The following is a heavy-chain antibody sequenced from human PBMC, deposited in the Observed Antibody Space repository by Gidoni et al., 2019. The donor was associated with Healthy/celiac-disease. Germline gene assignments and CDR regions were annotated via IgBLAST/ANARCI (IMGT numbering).Heavy chain of an antibody. D-gene: IGHD3-22*01. CDR1: GFPFSLYA. Sequence: EVQLLESGGGLVQPGGFLRLSCAASGFPFSLYAMSWVRQAPGKGLEWVLAISGSGGSTYYADSVKGRFTISRDNSKNTLYLQMNSLRAEDTAVYYCAKDPKVVVITIFDYWGQGTLVTVSS. CDR2: ISGSGGST. V-gene: IGHV3-23*01. CDR3: AKDPKVVVITIFDY. J-gene: IGHJ4*02.